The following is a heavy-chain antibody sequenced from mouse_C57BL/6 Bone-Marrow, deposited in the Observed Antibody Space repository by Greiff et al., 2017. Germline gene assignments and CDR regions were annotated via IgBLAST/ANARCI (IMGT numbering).Heavy chain of an antibody. J-gene: IGHJ2*01. V-gene: IGHV14-4*01. D-gene: IGHD2-3*01. Sequence: EVQLQQSGAELVRPGASVKLSCTASGFNIQDDYIHWVKQRPEQGLEWIGWIDPEFGDTEYASKFQGKATITSDTSSNTAYLPLSSLTYKDTAVYYCSSFDGNYFDSWGQGTPLTVAS. CDR2: IDPEFGDT. CDR1: GFNIQDDY. CDR3: SSFDGNYFDS.